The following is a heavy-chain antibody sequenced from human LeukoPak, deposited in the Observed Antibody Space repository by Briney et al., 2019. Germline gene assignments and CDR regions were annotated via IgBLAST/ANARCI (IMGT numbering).Heavy chain of an antibody. CDR2: IYYSGST. CDR3: ARGSTDVYWYLDV. J-gene: IGHJ2*01. CDR1: GGSISSYY. Sequence: NPSETLSLTCTVSGGSISSYYWSWLRQPPGKGLEWIGYIYYSGSTNYNPSLKSRVTISVDTSKNQLSLMLTSVTAADTAMYYCARGSTDVYWYLDVWGRGTLVTVSS. D-gene: IGHD1-26*01. V-gene: IGHV4-59*01.